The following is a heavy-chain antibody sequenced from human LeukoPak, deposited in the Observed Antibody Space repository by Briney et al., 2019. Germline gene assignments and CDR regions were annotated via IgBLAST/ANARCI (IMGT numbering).Heavy chain of an antibody. CDR1: GFTFSSYG. CDR3: ARGGSSGWIDY. J-gene: IGHJ4*02. Sequence: GGSLRLSCAASGFTFSSYGMHWVRQAPGKGLEWVAYIQYDGSNEQYADSVKGRFSISRDSSKYILYLQLNSLRAEDTAVYYCARGGSSGWIDYWGQGTLVTVSS. D-gene: IGHD6-19*01. CDR2: IQYDGSNE. V-gene: IGHV3-30*02.